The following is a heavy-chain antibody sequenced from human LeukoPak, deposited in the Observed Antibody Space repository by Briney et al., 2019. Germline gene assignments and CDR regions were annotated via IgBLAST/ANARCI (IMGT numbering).Heavy chain of an antibody. CDR1: GFTFSSYA. J-gene: IGHJ4*02. CDR2: ISGSGGST. D-gene: IGHD1-20*01. CDR3: SRIPVTGATSLDY. Sequence: GGSLRLSCAASGFTFSSYAMNWVRQAPGKGLEWVSAISGSGGSTHYAGSVKGRFTISRDNSKNTLYLQMNSLSAEDTAVYYCSRIPVTGATSLDYWGQGTLVTVSS. V-gene: IGHV3-23*01.